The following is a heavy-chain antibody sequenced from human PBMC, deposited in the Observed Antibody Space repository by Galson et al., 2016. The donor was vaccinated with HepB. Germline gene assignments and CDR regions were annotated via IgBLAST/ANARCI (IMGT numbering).Heavy chain of an antibody. J-gene: IGHJ5*02. Sequence: SLRLSCAASGFTLNNYALSWVRQAPGKGLEWVALISYDGSNRYYGDPVRGRFAISRDTSENTVYLQMNSLRPEDTAVYYCARDQGWEGGWFDPWGQGTLVTVSS. D-gene: IGHD1-26*01. V-gene: IGHV3-30*09. CDR1: GFTLNNYA. CDR3: ARDQGWEGGWFDP. CDR2: ISYDGSNR.